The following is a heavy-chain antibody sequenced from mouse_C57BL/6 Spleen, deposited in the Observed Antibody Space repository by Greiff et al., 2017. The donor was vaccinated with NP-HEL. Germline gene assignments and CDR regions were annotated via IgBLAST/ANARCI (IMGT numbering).Heavy chain of an antibody. Sequence: QVQLLQPGTELVKPGASVKLSCKASGYTFTSYWMHWVKQRPGQGLEWIGNINPSNGGTNYNEKFKSKATLTVDKSSSTAYMQLSSLTSEDSAVYYCARYDYVDYAMDYWGQGTSVTVSS. V-gene: IGHV1-53*01. CDR3: ARYDYVDYAMDY. J-gene: IGHJ4*01. CDR2: INPSNGGT. CDR1: GYTFTSYW. D-gene: IGHD2-4*01.